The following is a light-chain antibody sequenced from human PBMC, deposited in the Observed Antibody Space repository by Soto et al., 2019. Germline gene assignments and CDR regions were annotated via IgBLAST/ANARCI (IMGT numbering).Light chain of an antibody. CDR1: QSVASY. Sequence: EIVLTQSPATLSLSPGERATLSCRASQSVASYLAWYQQKPGQAPRLLIYDASSRATGIPARFSGSGSGTDFTLTISSLEPEDFAVYYCQQRSNWPENTFGQGTKLEIK. CDR3: QQRSNWPENT. V-gene: IGKV3-11*01. J-gene: IGKJ2*01. CDR2: DAS.